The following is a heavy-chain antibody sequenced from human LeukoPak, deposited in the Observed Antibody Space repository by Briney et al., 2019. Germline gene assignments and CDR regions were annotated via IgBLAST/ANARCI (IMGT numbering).Heavy chain of an antibody. J-gene: IGHJ4*02. D-gene: IGHD3-16*01. V-gene: IGHV4-39*01. CDR1: GGSISSYY. CDR3: ARLDSIHLITY. Sequence: SETLSLTCTVSGGSISSYYWGWLRQPPGKGLEWIGTIYYSGSTYYNPSLKSRVTISVDTSKNQFSLKLSSVTAADTAVYYCARLDSIHLITYWGQGTLVTVSS. CDR2: IYYSGST.